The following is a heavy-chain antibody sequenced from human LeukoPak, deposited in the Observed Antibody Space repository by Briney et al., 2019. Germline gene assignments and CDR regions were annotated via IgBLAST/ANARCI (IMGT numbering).Heavy chain of an antibody. J-gene: IGHJ5*02. Sequence: SETLSLTCTVSGGSISRSRDYWSWIRQPPGKGLEWIGEINHSGSTNYNPSLKGRVTISVDTSKNQFSLKLSSVTAADTAVYHCARARKRSHSHVFKVRGDNWFDPWGQGTLVTVSS. D-gene: IGHD3-10*01. CDR3: ARARKRSHSHVFKVRGDNWFDP. V-gene: IGHV4-39*07. CDR1: GGSISRSRDY. CDR2: INHSGST.